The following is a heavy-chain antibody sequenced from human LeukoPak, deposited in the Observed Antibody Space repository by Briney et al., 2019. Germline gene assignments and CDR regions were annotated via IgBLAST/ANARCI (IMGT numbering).Heavy chain of an antibody. CDR3: ATIAPSSGWQDY. D-gene: IGHD6-19*01. CDR2: INHSGST. CDR1: GFTFSNYW. V-gene: IGHV4-34*08. J-gene: IGHJ4*02. Sequence: GSLRLSCAASGFTFSNYWMNWVRQPPGKGLEWIGEINHSGSTNYNPSLKSRVTISVDTSKNQFSLKLSSVTAADTAVYYCATIAPSSGWQDYWGQGTLVTVPS.